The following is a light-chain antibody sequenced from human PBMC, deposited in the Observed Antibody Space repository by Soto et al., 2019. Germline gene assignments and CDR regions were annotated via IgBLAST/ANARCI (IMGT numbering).Light chain of an antibody. V-gene: IGKV3-20*01. Sequence: IVLTQSPGTLSLSPGERATLSCRASQSVSSNYLAWYQQKPGQAPRLLIYGASSMATGIPERFSGSGSGTDFTLTISRLEPEDFAVYYCQQYGSSPLTFVGGTKVEIK. CDR1: QSVSSNY. CDR3: QQYGSSPLT. J-gene: IGKJ4*02. CDR2: GAS.